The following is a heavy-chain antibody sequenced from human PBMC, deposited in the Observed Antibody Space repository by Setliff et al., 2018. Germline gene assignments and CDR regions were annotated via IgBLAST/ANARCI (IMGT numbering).Heavy chain of an antibody. Sequence: ASVKVSCKSSGFTFTDYGITWVRQVPGQGLEWMGWINNYNFNTQYAQKFQGRLTISTDVSASTVYMDLVSLTSDDTAVYSCARDGDYCTGGSCYSFDYWGPGTLVTVSS. D-gene: IGHD2-15*01. CDR3: ARDGDYCTGGSCYSFDY. J-gene: IGHJ4*02. V-gene: IGHV1-18*01. CDR2: INNYNFNT. CDR1: GFTFTDYG.